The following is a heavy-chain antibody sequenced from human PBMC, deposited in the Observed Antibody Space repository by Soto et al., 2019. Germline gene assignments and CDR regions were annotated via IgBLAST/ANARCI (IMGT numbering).Heavy chain of an antibody. D-gene: IGHD4-17*01. V-gene: IGHV4-31*03. CDR2: IYYSGST. CDR3: AGSDYGDYEFDY. Sequence: PSETLSLTCTVSGGSISSGGYYWSWIRQHPGKGLEWIGYIYYSGSTYYNPSLKSRVTISVDTSKNQFSLKLSSVTAADTAVYYCAGSDYGDYEFDYWGQGTLVTVSS. CDR1: GGSISSGGYY. J-gene: IGHJ4*02.